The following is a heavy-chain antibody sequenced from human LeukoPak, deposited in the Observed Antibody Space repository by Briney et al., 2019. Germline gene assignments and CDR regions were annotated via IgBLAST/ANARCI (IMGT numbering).Heavy chain of an antibody. Sequence: GGSLRLSCAASGFTFSAYAVNWVRQAPGKGLEWVSAVSASGVSTYYADSVKGRFTISRHNSKNTLYLQMNSLRAEDTAVYYCARDLITIVRGLPPHAFDFWGQGTMVTVSS. CDR2: VSASGVST. CDR3: ARDLITIVRGLPPHAFDF. V-gene: IGHV3-23*01. CDR1: GFTFSAYA. D-gene: IGHD3-10*01. J-gene: IGHJ3*01.